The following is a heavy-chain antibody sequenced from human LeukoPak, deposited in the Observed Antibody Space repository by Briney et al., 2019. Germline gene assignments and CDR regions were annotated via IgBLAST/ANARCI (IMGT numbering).Heavy chain of an antibody. D-gene: IGHD3-22*01. CDR3: ARHTLSSGFDY. V-gene: IGHV4-39*07. Sequence: SETLSLTCTVSGGSISSSHYYWGWIRQSPGKGLECFGTVFHTGTAYYNPSFTSRVTISVDKSKNQFSLKLTSLTAADTAMYYCARHTLSSGFDYWGQGTLVTVSS. CDR2: VFHTGTA. CDR1: GGSISSSHYY. J-gene: IGHJ4*02.